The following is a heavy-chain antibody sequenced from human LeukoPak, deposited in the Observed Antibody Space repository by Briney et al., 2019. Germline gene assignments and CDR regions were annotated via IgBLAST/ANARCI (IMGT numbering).Heavy chain of an antibody. Sequence: QAGGSLRLSCAASGFTFNSYSMHWVRQAQGKGLEWVAFVRSDGSTKYYADSVKGRFTISRDNSKNTQYLQMNSLRADDTAVYYCAKDSPALGHWSFDIWGQGTMVSVSS. V-gene: IGHV3-30*02. CDR1: GFTFNSYS. CDR2: VRSDGSTK. J-gene: IGHJ3*02. CDR3: AKDSPALGHWSFDI.